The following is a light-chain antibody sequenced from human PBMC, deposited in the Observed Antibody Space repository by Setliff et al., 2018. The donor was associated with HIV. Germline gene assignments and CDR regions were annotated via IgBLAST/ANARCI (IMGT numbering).Light chain of an antibody. CDR1: NIGSKS. V-gene: IGLV3-21*04. Sequence: SYELTQPPSVSVAPGKTASITCGGNNIGSKSVHWYQQKPGQAPVLVIYYDSDRPSGIPERFSGSNSGNTATLTITRVDAGDEADYYCQVWDSISDHPIFGGGTKVTVL. CDR3: QVWDSISDHPI. CDR2: YDS. J-gene: IGLJ2*01.